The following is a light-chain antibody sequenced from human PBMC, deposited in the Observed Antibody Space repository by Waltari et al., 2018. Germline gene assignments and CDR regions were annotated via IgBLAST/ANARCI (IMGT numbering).Light chain of an antibody. CDR2: DAI. J-gene: IGLJ2*01. V-gene: IGLV2-14*03. CDR3: GSFISSTTGI. Sequence: QSALTQPDSVSGSPGQSITIPCPGTSSDVGGYNYVSWYQQYPGKAPKVIIYDAINRPSGVSNRFSGSKSGNSASLTISGLQAEDEADYYCGSFISSTTGIFGGGTRLTVL. CDR1: SSDVGGYNY.